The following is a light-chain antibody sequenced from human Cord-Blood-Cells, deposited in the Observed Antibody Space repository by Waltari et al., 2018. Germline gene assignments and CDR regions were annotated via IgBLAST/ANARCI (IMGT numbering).Light chain of an antibody. V-gene: IGLV1-44*01. CDR1: SSNIGSNT. J-gene: IGLJ2*01. CDR3: AAWDDSLNGVV. CDR2: SNN. Sequence: QSVLTQPPPASGTPGQRVTLSCSGSSSNIGSNTVNWYQQLPGTAPKLLIYSNNQRTSGVPDRFSGSKSGTSASLAISGLQAEDEADYYCAAWDDSLNGVVFGGGTKLTVL.